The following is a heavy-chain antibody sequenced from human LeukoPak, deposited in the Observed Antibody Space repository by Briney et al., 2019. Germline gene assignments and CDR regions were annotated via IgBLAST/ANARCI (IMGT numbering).Heavy chain of an antibody. Sequence: SVKVSCKASGGTFSSYAISWVRQAPGQGLEWMGRIIPIFGTANYAQKFQGRVTITTDESTSTAYMELSSLRPEDTAVYYCARNRGWYDLTVDYWGQGTLVTVSS. J-gene: IGHJ4*02. D-gene: IGHD6-19*01. CDR3: ARNRGWYDLTVDY. V-gene: IGHV1-69*05. CDR1: GGTFSSYA. CDR2: IIPIFGTA.